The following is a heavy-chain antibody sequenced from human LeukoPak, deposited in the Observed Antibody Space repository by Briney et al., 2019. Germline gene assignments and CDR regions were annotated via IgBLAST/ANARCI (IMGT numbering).Heavy chain of an antibody. D-gene: IGHD4-17*01. CDR2: MSYSGRT. CDR3: ARSPQGTATTANWLDP. V-gene: IGHV4-34*01. Sequence: SETLSLTCAVYGGSFSGYYWSWIRQPPGKGLEWIGSMSYSGRTYYNPSLKTRVTVSLDTSKNQFSLNLISVTAADTAVYYCARSPQGTATTANWLDPWGQGTLVTVSS. J-gene: IGHJ5*02. CDR1: GGSFSGYY.